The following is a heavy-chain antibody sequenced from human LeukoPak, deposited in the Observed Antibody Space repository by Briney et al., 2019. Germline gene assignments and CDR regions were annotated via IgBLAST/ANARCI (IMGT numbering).Heavy chain of an antibody. CDR1: GFTFNDYW. V-gene: IGHV3-7*04. D-gene: IGHD4-17*01. CDR3: ARAHDYGDYGGLYWYFDL. CDR2: IKQDGIEK. J-gene: IGHJ2*01. Sequence: GGSLRLSCAASGFTFNDYWMTWVRQAPGKGLEWVANIKQDGIEKYYVDSVKGRFTISRDNAKNSLYLQMNGLRAEDTAVYYCARAHDYGDYGGLYWYFDLWGRGTLVTVSS.